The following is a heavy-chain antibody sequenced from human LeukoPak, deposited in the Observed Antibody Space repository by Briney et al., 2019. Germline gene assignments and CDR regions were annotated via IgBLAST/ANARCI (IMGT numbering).Heavy chain of an antibody. Sequence: GGSLRLSCAASGFTVSSNYMSWVRQAPGKGLEWVSVIYSGGSTYYADSVKGRFTISRDNSKNTLYLQMNSLRDEDTAVYYCARNYGSGSFYNYWGQGTLVTVSS. V-gene: IGHV3-66*01. D-gene: IGHD3-10*01. J-gene: IGHJ4*02. CDR3: ARNYGSGSFYNY. CDR1: GFTVSSNY. CDR2: IYSGGST.